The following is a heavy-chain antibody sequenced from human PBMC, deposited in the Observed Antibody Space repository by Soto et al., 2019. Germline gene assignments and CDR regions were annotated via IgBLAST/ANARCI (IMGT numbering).Heavy chain of an antibody. Sequence: QVQLQKSGPGLVTPSETLSLTCTVSGCSINSYYWSWIRQPPGKGLEWIGHIYSTGNTNYNPALKSRVTIFVYTSKNQFSLKLCSVTAANTAVYYCARWSHRSPYYFDYWCQGSLVTVCS. V-gene: IGHV4-59*01. D-gene: IGHD3-3*01. CDR1: GCSINSYY. CDR2: IYSTGNT. CDR3: ARWSHRSPYYFDY. J-gene: IGHJ4*02.